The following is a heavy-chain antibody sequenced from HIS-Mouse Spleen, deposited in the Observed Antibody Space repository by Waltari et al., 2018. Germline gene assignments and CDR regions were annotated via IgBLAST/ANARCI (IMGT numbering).Heavy chain of an antibody. CDR1: GGSISSGGYY. CDR2: FYYSGST. V-gene: IGHV4-31*03. CDR3: AGFYDFWSGYYTGNAFDI. J-gene: IGHJ3*02. D-gene: IGHD3-3*01. Sequence: QVQLQESGPGLVKPSQTLSLTCTVSGGSISSGGYYWSWIRQHPGKGLEWIGYFYYSGSTYSNPSLNSRVTISVDTSKNQFSLKLSSVTAADTAVYYCAGFYDFWSGYYTGNAFDIWGQGTMVTVSS.